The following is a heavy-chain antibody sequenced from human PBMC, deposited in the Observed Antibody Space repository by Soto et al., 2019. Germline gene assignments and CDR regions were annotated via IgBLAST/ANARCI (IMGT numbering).Heavy chain of an antibody. CDR2: ISAYNGNT. CDR1: GYTFTSYG. Sequence: ASVKVSCKASGYTFTSYGISWVRQAPGQGLEWMGWISAYNGNTNYAQKLQGRVTMTTDTSTSTAYMELRSLRSDDTAVYYCARDSPKIAARPLYYYYYGMDAWGQGTTVTVSS. J-gene: IGHJ6*02. CDR3: ARDSPKIAARPLYYYYYGMDA. D-gene: IGHD6-6*01. V-gene: IGHV1-18*01.